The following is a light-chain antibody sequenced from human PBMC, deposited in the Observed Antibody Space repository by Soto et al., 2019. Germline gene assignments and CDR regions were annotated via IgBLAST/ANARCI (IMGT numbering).Light chain of an antibody. CDR1: QSVLYSPNNKNY. V-gene: IGKV4-1*01. Sequence: DIVMTQSPDSLAVSLGERATINCKSSQSVLYSPNNKNYLAWYQQKPGHPPKLVIYWASTRESGVPDRFSGTASWTFFTLTISTLQAEDVAAYYGQQYYSSPPTFGQGTRLEIK. CDR2: WAS. CDR3: QQYYSSPPT. J-gene: IGKJ5*01.